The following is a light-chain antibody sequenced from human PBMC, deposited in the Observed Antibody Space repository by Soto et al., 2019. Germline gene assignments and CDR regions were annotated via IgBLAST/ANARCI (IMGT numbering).Light chain of an antibody. CDR2: GAS. CDR3: QHYGSLVLT. V-gene: IGKV3-20*01. CDR1: QSVSSTY. J-gene: IGKJ4*01. Sequence: EIVLTQSPGTLSLSPGERATLSCRASQSVSSTYLAWYQQKPGQAPRLLIYGASSRATGIPDRFSGSGSGTDFIITISRLEPEDVAVYYCQHYGSLVLTFGGGTKVEIK.